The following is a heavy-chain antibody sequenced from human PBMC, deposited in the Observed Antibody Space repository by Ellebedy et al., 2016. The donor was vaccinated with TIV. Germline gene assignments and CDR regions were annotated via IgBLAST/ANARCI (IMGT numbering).Heavy chain of an antibody. CDR1: GYSFTSYW. CDR2: IYPGDSDT. CDR3: ARHTGDGDYVPPDDY. Sequence: KVSCKGSGYSFTSYWIGWVRQMPGKGLEWMGIIYPGDSDTRYNPSFQGQVTISADKSISTAYLQWSSLKASDTAMYYCARHTGDGDYVPPDDYWGQGTLVTVSS. V-gene: IGHV5-51*01. D-gene: IGHD4-17*01. J-gene: IGHJ4*02.